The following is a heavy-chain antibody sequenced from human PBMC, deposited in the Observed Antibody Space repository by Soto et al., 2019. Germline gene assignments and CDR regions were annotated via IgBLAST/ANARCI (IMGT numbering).Heavy chain of an antibody. Sequence: QVQLVQSGAEVKKPGSSVKVSCKASGGTFSNYSINWVRQAPGQGLQWMGGIIPIFGTPDYAQTFQGRVTITADESTTTDYMALSSLRSEDTAVYYCARAMVFADPSDGYSYCGLDVWGQGTTVTVSS. CDR1: GGTFSNYS. V-gene: IGHV1-69*01. D-gene: IGHD2-8*01. CDR2: IIPIFGTP. CDR3: ARAMVFADPSDGYSYCGLDV. J-gene: IGHJ6*02.